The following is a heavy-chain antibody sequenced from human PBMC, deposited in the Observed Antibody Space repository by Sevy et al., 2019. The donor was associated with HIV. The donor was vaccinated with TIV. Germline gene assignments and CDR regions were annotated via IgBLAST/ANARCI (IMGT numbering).Heavy chain of an antibody. D-gene: IGHD2-2*02. V-gene: IGHV3-11*01. J-gene: IGHJ4*02. Sequence: GGCLRLSCTASGFTFSDYYMTWMRQAPGKGLEWVSYISISGTTIYYAGSVKGRFTISRDNANNSLFLQMNSLRAQDTAVYYCARVLYTSAEELDYWGQGTLVTVSS. CDR3: ARVLYTSAEELDY. CDR2: ISISGTTI. CDR1: GFTFSDYY.